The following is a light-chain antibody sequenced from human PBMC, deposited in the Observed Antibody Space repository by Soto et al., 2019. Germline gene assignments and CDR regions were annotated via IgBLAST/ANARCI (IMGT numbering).Light chain of an antibody. CDR2: EAS. J-gene: IGKJ1*01. V-gene: IGKV1-5*03. CDR1: QSISTW. CDR3: QQYNSYSET. Sequence: DIQMTQSPSTRSASVGDRVTITCRASQSISTWLAWYQQKSGKAPKLLIYEASSLGSGVPSRFSGSGSGTEFTLTISSLQPDDFATYYCQQYNSYSETFGQGTKVDI.